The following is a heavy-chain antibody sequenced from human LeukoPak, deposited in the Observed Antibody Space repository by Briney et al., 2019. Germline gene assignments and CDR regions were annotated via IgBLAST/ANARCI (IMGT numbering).Heavy chain of an antibody. D-gene: IGHD6-19*01. Sequence: GGSLRLSCKASGITFGDYAMSWVRQAPGKGREWVGFIRIKANGGTTEYAASVEGRFTISRDDSKSIAYLQMNSLKTEDTAVYYCASRAPAVTDQNFFHYWGQGTLVTVSS. CDR2: IRIKANGGTT. CDR1: GITFGDYA. V-gene: IGHV3-49*04. J-gene: IGHJ4*02. CDR3: ASRAPAVTDQNFFHY.